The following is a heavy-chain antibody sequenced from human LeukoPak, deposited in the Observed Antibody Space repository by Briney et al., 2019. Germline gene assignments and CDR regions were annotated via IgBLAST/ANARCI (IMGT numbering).Heavy chain of an antibody. J-gene: IGHJ6*03. CDR1: GYSFTTYW. D-gene: IGHD2-2*01. CDR3: ARVLCSSTSCYYHYYYMDV. V-gene: IGHV5-51*01. Sequence: GESLKISCKGSGYSFTTYWIGWVRQMPGKGLEWMGIIFPGDSDTRYSPSFQGQVTISADKSISTAYLQWSSLKASDTAMYYCARVLCSSTSCYYHYYYMDVWGKGTTVTVSS. CDR2: IFPGDSDT.